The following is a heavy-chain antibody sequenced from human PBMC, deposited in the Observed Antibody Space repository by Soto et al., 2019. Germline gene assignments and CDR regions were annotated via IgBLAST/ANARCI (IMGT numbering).Heavy chain of an antibody. CDR1: GFTFSSYG. CDR3: AKDLFPYFAAGTNCFDY. J-gene: IGHJ4*02. CDR2: ISSDGSNK. Sequence: QVQLVESGGGVVQPGRSLRLSCAASGFTFSSYGMHWVRQAPGKGLEWVAVISSDGSNKYYADAVKGRFTISRDNSKNTLFLQMNSLRPDDTAVYYCAKDLFPYFAAGTNCFDYWGQGTLVTVSS. D-gene: IGHD6-13*01. V-gene: IGHV3-30*18.